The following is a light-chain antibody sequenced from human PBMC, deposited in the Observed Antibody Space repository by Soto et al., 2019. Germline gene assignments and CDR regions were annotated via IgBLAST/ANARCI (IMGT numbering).Light chain of an antibody. CDR3: QQYNNWPRT. J-gene: IGKJ3*01. CDR2: GAS. Sequence: VLTQSPGTLSLSPGERAALSCRASESVSGSYIAWYQQKVGQSPRLLIYGASTRATGIPARFSGSGSGTEFTLTISSLQSEDFAVYYCQQYNNWPRTFGPGTKVDIK. CDR1: ESVSGS. V-gene: IGKV3-15*01.